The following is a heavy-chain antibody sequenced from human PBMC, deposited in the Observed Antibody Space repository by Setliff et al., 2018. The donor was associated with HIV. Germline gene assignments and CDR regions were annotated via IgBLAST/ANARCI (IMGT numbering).Heavy chain of an antibody. CDR2: LPHSGAT. V-gene: IGHV4-39*01. CDR3: ARRAYYDFWSGFYLSIANRFDS. J-gene: IGHJ5*01. D-gene: IGHD3-3*01. Sequence: SETLSLTCTVSGGSIRSRDYSWGWIRQPPGKGLEWIVSLPHSGATFYNPSLRSRVTTSEDTSKNQFSLRLSSVTAADTAVYYCARRAYYDFWSGFYLSIANRFDSWGQGILVTVTS. CDR1: GGSIRSRDYS.